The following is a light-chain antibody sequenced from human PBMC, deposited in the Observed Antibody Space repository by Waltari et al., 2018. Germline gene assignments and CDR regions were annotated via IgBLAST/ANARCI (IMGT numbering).Light chain of an antibody. Sequence: QSALTPPASVSGSPGQSITISCTGTSSDVGGYNFVSWYQQHPGKAPKLMIYEVSNRPSGLSNRFSGSKSGNTASLTISGLQAEDEADYYCSSYTFTSTPVVFGGGTKVTVL. CDR3: SSYTFTSTPVV. CDR1: SSDVGGYNF. CDR2: EVS. V-gene: IGLV2-14*01. J-gene: IGLJ2*01.